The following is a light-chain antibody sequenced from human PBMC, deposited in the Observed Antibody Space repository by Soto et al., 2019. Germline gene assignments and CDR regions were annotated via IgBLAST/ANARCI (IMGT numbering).Light chain of an antibody. Sequence: AIPMTQSPLSFSASKGDRVTITCRASQDIGRYLAWYQQKPGKAPKLLIYGASTLQSGVPSRFSGSGSGTDFTLTISGLESEDVTTYYCQQYYNYPYVFGQGTKLNIK. V-gene: IGKV1-8*01. J-gene: IGKJ2*01. CDR1: QDIGRY. CDR3: QQYYNYPYV. CDR2: GAS.